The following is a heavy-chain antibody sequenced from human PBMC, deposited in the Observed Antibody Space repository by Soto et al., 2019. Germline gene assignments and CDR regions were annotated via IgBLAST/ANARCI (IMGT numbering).Heavy chain of an antibody. V-gene: IGHV3-23*01. J-gene: IGHJ3*01. Sequence: EVQLLESGGGLVQPGGSLRLSCAAAGFSFTDYPMTWVRQAPGKGLEWVSSISGSGATTYYADSVKGRFNISRDNSNNTLYLRMNSLSAEDTAVYYCAKRQSGSYYAAFDLWGQGTTVTVSS. CDR3: AKRQSGSYYAAFDL. CDR1: GFSFTDYP. D-gene: IGHD1-26*01. CDR2: ISGSGATT.